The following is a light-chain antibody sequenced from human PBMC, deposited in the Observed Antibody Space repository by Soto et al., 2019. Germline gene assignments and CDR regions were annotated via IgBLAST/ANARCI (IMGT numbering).Light chain of an antibody. V-gene: IGLV2-14*03. CDR2: EVF. Sequence: QSALTQPASVSGSPGQSITISCTGTSSDVGGYDYVSWYQQHPGKVPKLMIYEVFRLPSGISDRFSGSKSGNTASLTISGLQAEDEADYYCCSYTTTSTFVFGGGTKVPGL. CDR3: CSYTTTSTFV. J-gene: IGLJ2*01. CDR1: SSDVGGYDY.